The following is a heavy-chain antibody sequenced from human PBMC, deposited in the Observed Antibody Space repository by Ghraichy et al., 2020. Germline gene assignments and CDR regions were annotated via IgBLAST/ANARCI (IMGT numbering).Heavy chain of an antibody. CDR2: IKQDGSEK. CDR1: GFTFSSYW. J-gene: IGHJ4*02. D-gene: IGHD3-22*01. Sequence: GGSLRLSCAASGFTFSSYWMSWVRQAPGKGLEWVANIKQDGSEKYYVDSVKGRFTISRDNAKNSLYLQMNSLRAEDTAVYYCARGSLDYYDSSGADYWGQGTLVTVSS. V-gene: IGHV3-7*01. CDR3: ARGSLDYYDSSGADY.